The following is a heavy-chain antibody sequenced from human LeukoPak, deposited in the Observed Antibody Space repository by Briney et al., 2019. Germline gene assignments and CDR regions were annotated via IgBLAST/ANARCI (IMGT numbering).Heavy chain of an antibody. V-gene: IGHV3-21*01. CDR3: ARDSLQLGTY. D-gene: IGHD6-13*01. J-gene: IGHJ4*02. CDR2: ISSSSSYI. Sequence: PGGSLRRSCAASGFTFSSYGMNWVRQAPGKGLEWVSSISSSSSYIYYADSVKGRFTISRDNAKNSLYLQMNSLRAEDTAVYYCARDSLQLGTYWGQGTLVTVSS. CDR1: GFTFSSYG.